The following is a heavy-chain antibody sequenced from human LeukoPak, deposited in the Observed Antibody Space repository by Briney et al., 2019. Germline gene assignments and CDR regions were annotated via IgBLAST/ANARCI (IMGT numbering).Heavy chain of an antibody. J-gene: IGHJ5*02. CDR3: ARGGVEMYSSSSSWFDP. Sequence: PSETLSLTCAVSGDSISNDYWSWIRQPPGKGLEWIGYIYHSGSTNYNPSLKSRVTISVDTSKNQFSLRLSSVTAADTAVYYCARGGVEMYSSSSSWFDPWGQGTLVTVSS. V-gene: IGHV4-59*08. CDR2: IYHSGST. D-gene: IGHD6-6*01. CDR1: GDSISNDY.